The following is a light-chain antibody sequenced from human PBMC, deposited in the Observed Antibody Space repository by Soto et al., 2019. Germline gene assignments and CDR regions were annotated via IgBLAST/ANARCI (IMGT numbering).Light chain of an antibody. CDR2: GAS. Sequence: DIQMTQSPCFLSASVGDRVTITCRASQRIDNFLNWYQQKPGKAPKLLIYGASSLQSGVPSRFSGSASGTDFTLTITSLQPEDSATYHCQQRYKTSLSSFGQGTKVEIK. CDR1: QRIDNF. CDR3: QQRYKTSLSS. V-gene: IGKV1-39*01. J-gene: IGKJ2*01.